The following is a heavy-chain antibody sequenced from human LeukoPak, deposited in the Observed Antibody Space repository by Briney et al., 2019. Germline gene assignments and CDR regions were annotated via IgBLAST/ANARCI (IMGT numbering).Heavy chain of an antibody. D-gene: IGHD5-24*01. J-gene: IGHJ5*02. CDR2: ISYDGSNK. CDR1: GFTFSSYA. Sequence: GGSLRLSCAASGFTFSSYAMHWVRQAPGKGLEWVAVISYDGSNKYYADSVKGRFTISRDNSKNTLYLQMNSLRAEDTAVYYCAREFADREGRGLFDPWAREPWSPSPQ. CDR3: AREFADREGRGLFDP. V-gene: IGHV3-30*01.